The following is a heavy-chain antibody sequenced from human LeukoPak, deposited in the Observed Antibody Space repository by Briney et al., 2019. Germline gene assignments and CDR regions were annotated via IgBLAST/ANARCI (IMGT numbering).Heavy chain of an antibody. CDR3: ATDIIRGVMDY. CDR2: TSSSRSYI. J-gene: IGHJ4*02. Sequence: GGSLRLSCAASAFTFISYNMNWVRQAPGKGLEWVSSTSSSRSYIYYADSVKGRFTISRDNAKNSLYLQMNSLRAEDTAVYYCATDIIRGVMDYWGQGSLVTVSS. V-gene: IGHV3-21*01. CDR1: AFTFISYN. D-gene: IGHD3-10*01.